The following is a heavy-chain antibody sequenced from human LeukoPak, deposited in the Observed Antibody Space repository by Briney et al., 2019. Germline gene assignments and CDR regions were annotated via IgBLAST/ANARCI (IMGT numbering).Heavy chain of an antibody. J-gene: IGHJ5*02. V-gene: IGHV4-31*03. Sequence: SQTLSLTCTVSGGSISSGGYYWSWIRQHPGQGLEWIGYIHKSGSTYYNPSLESRVTISVDTSKNQFSLKLRSVTAADTAMYYCARGTTAAWSDPWGHGTPVTVSS. D-gene: IGHD4-11*01. CDR1: GGSISSGGYY. CDR3: ARGTTAAWSDP. CDR2: IHKSGST.